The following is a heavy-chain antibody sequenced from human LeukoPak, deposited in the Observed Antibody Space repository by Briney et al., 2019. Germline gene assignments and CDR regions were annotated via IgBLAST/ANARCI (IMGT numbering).Heavy chain of an antibody. CDR2: ICYSGST. Sequence: SETLSLTCTVSGGSISSSSYYWGWIRQPPGKGLEWIGTICYSGSTYYNPALNSRVTISVDTPKNLFSLKLTSVTAADTAVYYCARREGIIASADYFDYWGQGTLVTVSS. CDR3: ARREGIIASADYFDY. D-gene: IGHD6-13*01. CDR1: GGSISSSSYY. J-gene: IGHJ4*02. V-gene: IGHV4-39*01.